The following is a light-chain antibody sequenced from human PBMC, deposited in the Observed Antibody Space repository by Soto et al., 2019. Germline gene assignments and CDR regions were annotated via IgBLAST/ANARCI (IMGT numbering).Light chain of an antibody. CDR3: QQYGGSPRT. V-gene: IGKV3-20*01. J-gene: IGKJ1*01. Sequence: EIVLTQFPDTLSLSPGERATLSCRTSQSVGSISLSWYQQRRGQAPRLLIHGASSRAIGIPDRFSGSGSGTDFTLTISRLEPEDFAVYYCQQYGGSPRTFGQGTKVDIK. CDR2: GAS. CDR1: QSVGSIS.